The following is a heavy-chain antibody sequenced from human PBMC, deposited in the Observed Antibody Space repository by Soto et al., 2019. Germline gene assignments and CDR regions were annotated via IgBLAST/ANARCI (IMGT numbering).Heavy chain of an antibody. Sequence: QVQLMQSGGEVKKPGASVKVSCKTSGYSFTTYGISWVRQAPGQGLEWMGWISAYNGNTNYAQKLKGRVTLTTDTSTSTAYMELRSLRSDDTAVYYCAREGPAPYYYYGMDVWGQGSTVTVSS. CDR3: AREGPAPYYYYGMDV. V-gene: IGHV1-18*01. J-gene: IGHJ6*02. CDR1: GYSFTTYG. CDR2: ISAYNGNT.